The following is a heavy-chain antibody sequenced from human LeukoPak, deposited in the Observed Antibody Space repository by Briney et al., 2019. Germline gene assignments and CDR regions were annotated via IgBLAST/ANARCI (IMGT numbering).Heavy chain of an antibody. J-gene: IGHJ4*02. Sequence: GGSLRLSCAASGFSFGSDWVSWLRQAPGKGLEWVANIRPDGGEKYYVDSVKGRFIISRDNAKNSLFLQMNSLKAEDTAVYFCARDGSGWSKDWGQRTLVTVSS. V-gene: IGHV3-7*01. CDR2: IRPDGGEK. CDR1: GFSFGSDW. D-gene: IGHD6-19*01. CDR3: ARDGSGWSKD.